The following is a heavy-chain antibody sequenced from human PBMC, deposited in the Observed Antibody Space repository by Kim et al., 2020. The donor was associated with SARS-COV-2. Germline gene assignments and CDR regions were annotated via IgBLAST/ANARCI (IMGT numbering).Heavy chain of an antibody. V-gene: IGHV1-18*01. Sequence: ASVKVSCKASGYTFTSYGISWVRQAPGQGLEWMGWISAYNGNTNYAQKLQGRVTMTTDTSTSTAYMELRSLRSDDTAVYYCAREFGIQLWSPQFDYWGQGTLVTVSS. CDR3: AREFGIQLWSPQFDY. CDR2: ISAYNGNT. J-gene: IGHJ4*02. CDR1: GYTFTSYG. D-gene: IGHD5-18*01.